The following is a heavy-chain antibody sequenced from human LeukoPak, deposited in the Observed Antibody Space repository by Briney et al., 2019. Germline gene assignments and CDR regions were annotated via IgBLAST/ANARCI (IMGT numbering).Heavy chain of an antibody. D-gene: IGHD1-26*01. J-gene: IGHJ3*01. V-gene: IGHV3-21*06. CDR1: GFTFNSYS. CDR2: IIGSGSEM. Sequence: GGPLRLSCGGSGFTFNSYSMNWVRRAPGKGLEWVASIIGSGSEMFYADSLKGRFTISRDNSKNSLYLQMNSLRVEDTAVYYCAKVQSDIVGAMFFSFDVWGQGTMVSVSS. CDR3: AKVQSDIVGAMFFSFDV.